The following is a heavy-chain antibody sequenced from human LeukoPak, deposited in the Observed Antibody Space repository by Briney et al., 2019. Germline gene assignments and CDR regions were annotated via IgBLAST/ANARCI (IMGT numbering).Heavy chain of an antibody. V-gene: IGHV4-39*01. CDR1: GGSISSSSYY. D-gene: IGHD3-22*01. CDR3: ASFPIVVVITTFAFDI. J-gene: IGHJ3*02. Sequence: SETLSLTCTVSGGSISSSSYYWGWLRQPPGKGLEWIGSIYYSGGTYYNPSLKSRVTISVDTSKNQFSLKLSSVTAADTAVYYCASFPIVVVITTFAFDIWGQGTMVAVSS. CDR2: IYYSGGT.